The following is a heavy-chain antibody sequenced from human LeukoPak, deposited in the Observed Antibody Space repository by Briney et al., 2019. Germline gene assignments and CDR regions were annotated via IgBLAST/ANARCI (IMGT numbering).Heavy chain of an antibody. J-gene: IGHJ4*02. CDR1: GFTFSSYA. Sequence: PGGSLRLSCSASGFTFSSYAMHWVRQAPGKGLVWVSYINSDGTGTMYADSVKGRFTVSRDNAKNTLYLQMNSLRAEDTAVYYCARDDLSWYSGIDYWGQGVLVTVSS. D-gene: IGHD6-13*01. CDR2: INSDGTGT. CDR3: ARDDLSWYSGIDY. V-gene: IGHV3-74*03.